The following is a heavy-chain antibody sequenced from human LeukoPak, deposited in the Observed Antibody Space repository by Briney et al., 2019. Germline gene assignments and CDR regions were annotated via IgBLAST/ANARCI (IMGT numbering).Heavy chain of an antibody. J-gene: IGHJ6*03. V-gene: IGHV1-69*13. CDR1: GGTFSSYA. D-gene: IGHD5/OR15-5a*01. CDR2: IIPIFGTA. CDR3: ARMSAVSYYYYYMDV. Sequence: ASVKVSCKASGGTFSSYAISWVRQAPGQGLEWMGGIIPIFGTANYAQKFQGRVTITADESTSTAYMELSSLRSEDTAVYYCARMSAVSYYYYYMDVWGKGTTVTISS.